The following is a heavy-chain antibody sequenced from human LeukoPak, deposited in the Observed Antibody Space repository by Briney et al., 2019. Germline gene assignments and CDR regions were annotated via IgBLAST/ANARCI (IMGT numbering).Heavy chain of an antibody. D-gene: IGHD3-3*01. CDR2: MNPNSGNT. V-gene: IGHV1-8*01. CDR1: GYTFTSYD. CDR3: ARKIFGVVRYYYYYGMDV. J-gene: IGHJ6*02. Sequence: GASVKVSCKASGYTFTSYDINWVRQATGQGLEWMGWMNPNSGNTGYAQKFQGRVTMTRNTSISTAYMELSSLRSEDTAVYYCARKIFGVVRYYYYYGMDVWGQGTTVTVSS.